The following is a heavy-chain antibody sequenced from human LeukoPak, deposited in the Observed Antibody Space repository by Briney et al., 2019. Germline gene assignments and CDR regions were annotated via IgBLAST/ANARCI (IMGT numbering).Heavy chain of an antibody. J-gene: IGHJ1*01. CDR3: ARQDRYRYYYDSSGHISH. CDR1: GFTFSSYA. V-gene: IGHV3-53*01. D-gene: IGHD3-22*01. CDR2: IYSGGST. Sequence: GGSLRLSCAASGFTFSSYAMSWVRQAPGKGLEWVSVIYSGGSTYYADSVKGRFTISRDNSKNTLYLQMNSLRAEDTAVYYCARQDRYRYYYDSSGHISHWGQGTLVTVSS.